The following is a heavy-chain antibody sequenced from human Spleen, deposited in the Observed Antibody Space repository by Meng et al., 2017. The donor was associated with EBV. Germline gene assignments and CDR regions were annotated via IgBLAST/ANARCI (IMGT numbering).Heavy chain of an antibody. D-gene: IGHD1-26*01. CDR3: ARLYSGNHPIDDY. V-gene: IGHV1-3*01. CDR1: GYPFTTYV. Sequence: QVQLLQSGAGGKNTGAAVKVSCQASGYPFTTYVILWVRPPPGQGLEWMGWINPGSGNEKYSQKFQGIVTITTKTSARTTYMERRSLRSEDTAFYYCARLYSGNHPIDDYWGQGTLVTVSS. CDR2: INPGSGNE. J-gene: IGHJ4*02.